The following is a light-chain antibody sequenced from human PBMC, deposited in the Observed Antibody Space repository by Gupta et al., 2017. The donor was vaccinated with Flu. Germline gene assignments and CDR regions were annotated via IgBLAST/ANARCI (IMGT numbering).Light chain of an antibody. CDR1: SSDVGLYNF. V-gene: IGLV2-11*01. CDR3: CSYAAASVVV. J-gene: IGLJ2*01. Sequence: QSVLTQPRSVSGSPGQSVTISCTGTSSDVGLYNFVSWYQQHPGKAPKLIICDVNKRTAGVPNRFSGSKAGNTASLTISGRQTEEEADYYCCSYAAASVVVFGGGTRLTVL. CDR2: DVN.